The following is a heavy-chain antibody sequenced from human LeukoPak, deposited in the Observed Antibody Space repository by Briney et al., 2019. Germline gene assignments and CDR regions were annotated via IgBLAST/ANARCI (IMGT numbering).Heavy chain of an antibody. D-gene: IGHD1-26*01. CDR2: INHSGST. CDR1: GGSFSGSY. Sequence: SETLSLTCAVYGGSFSGSYWSWIRQPPGKGLEWIGEINHSGSTNYNPSLKSRVTISVDTSKNQFSLKLSSVTAADTAVYYCARGGVWARVGATKYNWFDPWGQGTLVTVSS. CDR3: ARGGVWARVGATKYNWFDP. V-gene: IGHV4-34*01. J-gene: IGHJ5*02.